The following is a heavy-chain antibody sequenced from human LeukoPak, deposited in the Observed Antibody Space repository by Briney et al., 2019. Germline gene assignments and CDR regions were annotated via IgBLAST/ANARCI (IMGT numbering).Heavy chain of an antibody. J-gene: IGHJ3*02. Sequence: GRSLRLSCAASGFTFDDYAMNWVRQAPGKGLEWVGGISWNSGSIAYADSVKGRFTISRDNAKNSLYLQMNSLRAEDTAVYYCARAAYYYDSSGYDDAFDIWGQGTMVTVSS. CDR2: ISWNSGSI. CDR3: ARAAYYYDSSGYDDAFDI. V-gene: IGHV3-9*01. D-gene: IGHD3-22*01. CDR1: GFTFDDYA.